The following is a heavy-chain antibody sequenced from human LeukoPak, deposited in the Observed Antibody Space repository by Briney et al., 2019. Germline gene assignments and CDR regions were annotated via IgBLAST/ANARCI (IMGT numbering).Heavy chain of an antibody. V-gene: IGHV4-39*01. CDR3: ARHTISPRGTMARGVNLPRYYMDV. CDR1: GGSISSSSYY. J-gene: IGHJ6*03. CDR2: IYYSGST. D-gene: IGHD3-10*01. Sequence: SEALSLTCTVSGGSISSSSYYWGWIRQPPGKGLEWIGSIYYSGSTNYNPSLKSRVTISVDTSKNQFSLKLSSVTAADTAVYYCARHTISPRGTMARGVNLPRYYMDVWGKGTTVTISS.